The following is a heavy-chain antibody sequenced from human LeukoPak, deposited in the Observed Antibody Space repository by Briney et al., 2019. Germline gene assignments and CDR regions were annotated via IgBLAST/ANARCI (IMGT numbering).Heavy chain of an antibody. J-gene: IGHJ5*02. Sequence: ASVKVSCKASAYTFSSYLMHWVRQAPGQGLEWMGIIDPSGGSTGYAQKFQGRVTMTRDTSTSTAYMELRSLRSDDTAVYYCARIGGITIFGVPKGDWFDPWGQGTLVTVSS. D-gene: IGHD3-3*01. CDR2: IDPSGGST. CDR1: AYTFSSYL. CDR3: ARIGGITIFGVPKGDWFDP. V-gene: IGHV1-46*01.